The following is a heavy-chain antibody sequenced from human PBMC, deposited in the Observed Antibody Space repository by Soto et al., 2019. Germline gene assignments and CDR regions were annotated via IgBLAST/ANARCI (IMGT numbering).Heavy chain of an antibody. V-gene: IGHV4-61*01. J-gene: IGHJ5*02. CDR3: ARDMYYGSANWFDP. CDR2: IYYSGST. Sequence: SETLSLTCTVSGGSVSSGSYYWSWIRQPPGKGLEWIGYIYYSGSTNYNPSLKSRVTISVDTSKNQFSLKLSSVTAADTAVYYCARDMYYGSANWFDPWGQRTLVTVSS. D-gene: IGHD3-10*01. CDR1: GGSVSSGSYY.